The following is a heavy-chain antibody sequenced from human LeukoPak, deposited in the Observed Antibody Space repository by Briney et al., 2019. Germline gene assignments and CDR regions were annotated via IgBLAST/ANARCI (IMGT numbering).Heavy chain of an antibody. Sequence: SETLSLTCAVYGGSFSGYYWSWIRQPPGKGLEWIGEINHSGSTNYNPSLKSRVTISVDTSKNQFSLKLSSVSAADTAVYYCARDRKKYYDFWSGYYGEDCYYYMDVWGKGTTVTVSS. J-gene: IGHJ6*03. CDR3: ARDRKKYYDFWSGYYGEDCYYYMDV. D-gene: IGHD3-3*01. CDR1: GGSFSGYY. CDR2: INHSGST. V-gene: IGHV4-34*01.